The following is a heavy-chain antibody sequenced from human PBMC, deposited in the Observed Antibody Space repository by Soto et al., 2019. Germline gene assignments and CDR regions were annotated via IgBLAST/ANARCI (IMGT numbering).Heavy chain of an antibody. Sequence: SGPTLVNPTQTLTLTCTFSGFSLSTSGLGVGWIRQPPGNALELLALIYWNDDKRYSPSLNRRLTITKDTSKNQVVLKMTNMDPVYKATYYCAPQMHYYDSSGYYYLLPYWGKGSLLTVSS. V-gene: IGHV2-5*01. D-gene: IGHD3-22*01. J-gene: IGHJ4*02. CDR2: IYWNDDK. CDR1: GFSLSTSGLG. CDR3: APQMHYYDSSGYYYLLPY.